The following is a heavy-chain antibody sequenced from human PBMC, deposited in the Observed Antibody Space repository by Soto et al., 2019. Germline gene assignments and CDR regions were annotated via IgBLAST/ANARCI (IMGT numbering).Heavy chain of an antibody. CDR2: IYTSGST. Sequence: QVQLQESGPGLVKPSETLSLTCTVSGGSISDYYWSWIRQPAGKGLEWIGRIYTSGSTNYNPSLKSRGTMSVATAKNQFSLQLSSVTAADTAVYYCARDSAPRAFDYWGQGTLVTVSS. J-gene: IGHJ4*02. CDR1: GGSISDYY. V-gene: IGHV4-4*07. CDR3: ARDSAPRAFDY.